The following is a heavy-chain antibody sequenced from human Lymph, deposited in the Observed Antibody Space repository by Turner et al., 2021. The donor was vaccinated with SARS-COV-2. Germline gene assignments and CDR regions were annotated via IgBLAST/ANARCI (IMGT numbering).Heavy chain of an antibody. D-gene: IGHD1-26*01. CDR2: INWSGGSI. CDR1: GFTCDDYA. CDR3: AKDLAGTYYASIDY. Sequence: DVQLVESGGGLVQPGRSLRLSCAASGFTCDDYAMHWVRQAPGKGLEWVAGINWSGGSIAYADSVKGRFTISRDNPKNNLYLQMNSLRAEDTAFYYCAKDLAGTYYASIDYWGQGTLVTVSS. V-gene: IGHV3-9*01. J-gene: IGHJ4*02.